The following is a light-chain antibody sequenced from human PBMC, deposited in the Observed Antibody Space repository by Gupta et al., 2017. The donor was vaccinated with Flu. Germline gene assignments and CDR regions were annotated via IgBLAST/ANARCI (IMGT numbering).Light chain of an antibody. CDR3: NSRDSSDNHQSV. CDR2: AKN. V-gene: IGLV3-19*01. Sequence: SSELTQDLAVSVALGQTVRITCQGDSLTNSYASWYQQKPGQAPVLVIYAKNIRPSGVPDRFSGSSSGNTASLTISGAQAEDEADYYCNSRDSSDNHQSVFGGGTKLTVL. J-gene: IGLJ2*01. CDR1: SLTNSY.